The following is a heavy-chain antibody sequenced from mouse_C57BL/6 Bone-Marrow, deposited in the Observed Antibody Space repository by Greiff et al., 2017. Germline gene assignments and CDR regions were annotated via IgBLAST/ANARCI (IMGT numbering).Heavy chain of an antibody. CDR1: GFNIKDDY. D-gene: IGHD2-2*01. Sequence: VQLQQSGAELVRPGASVKLSCTASGFNIKDDYMHWVKQRPEQGLEWIGWIDPENGDTEYASKFQGKATITADTSSNTAYLQLSSLNSEDTAVYYCTTVEWLRRGYFDVWGTGTTVTVSS. V-gene: IGHV14-4*01. CDR3: TTVEWLRRGYFDV. CDR2: IDPENGDT. J-gene: IGHJ1*03.